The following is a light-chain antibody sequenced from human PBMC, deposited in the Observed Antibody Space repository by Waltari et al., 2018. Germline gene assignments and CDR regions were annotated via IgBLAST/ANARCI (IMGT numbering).Light chain of an antibody. J-gene: IGKJ1*01. CDR1: QSVGSSS. Sequence: TVLTQSPGTASLSPGERVTPPCRASQSVGSSSLAWYQQKPGQAPRLVIYRASRRATGNPDRFSGSGSGTDFSLTISRRGPEDFAVYYCQQHGTLPATFGQGTKVEIK. CDR3: QQHGTLPAT. V-gene: IGKV3-20*01. CDR2: RAS.